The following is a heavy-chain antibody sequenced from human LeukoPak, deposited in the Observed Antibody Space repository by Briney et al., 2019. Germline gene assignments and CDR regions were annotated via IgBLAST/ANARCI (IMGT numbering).Heavy chain of an antibody. Sequence: ASVKVSCKASGYTFTGYYIHWVRQAPGQGLEWMGWINPNSGDTNYAQKFQGRVTMTRDTSISTAYMELSSLKSDDTAVYYCARAKWESSITCYGAWGQGTLVTVSS. CDR2: INPNSGDT. J-gene: IGHJ5*02. V-gene: IGHV1-2*02. CDR1: GYTFTGYY. CDR3: ARAKWESSITCYGA. D-gene: IGHD1-26*01.